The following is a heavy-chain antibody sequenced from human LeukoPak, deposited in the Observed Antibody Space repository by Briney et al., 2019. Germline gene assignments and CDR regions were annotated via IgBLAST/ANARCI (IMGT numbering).Heavy chain of an antibody. CDR1: GGSISSGGYS. V-gene: IGHV4-30-2*01. CDR3: AGSYDSSGWHYFDY. J-gene: IGHJ4*02. Sequence: SETLSLTCAVSGGSISSGGYSWSWIRQPPGKGLEWIGYIYHSRSTYYNPSLKSRVTISVDRSKNQFSLKLSSVTAADTAVYYCAGSYDSSGWHYFDYWGQGTLVTVSS. D-gene: IGHD3-22*01. CDR2: IYHSRST.